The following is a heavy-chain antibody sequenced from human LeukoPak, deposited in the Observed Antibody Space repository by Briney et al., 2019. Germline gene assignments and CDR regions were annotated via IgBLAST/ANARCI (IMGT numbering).Heavy chain of an antibody. Sequence: GGSLRLSCAASGFTFNNYAMSWVRQAPGKGLEWVSAISGSGGTTYYADSVKGRFTFSRDNSKNTLYLQLNSLRAEDTAVYYCAKEEGYYYDSGGYYVEYFQHWGQGTLVTVSS. D-gene: IGHD3-22*01. CDR2: ISGSGGTT. CDR1: GFTFNNYA. CDR3: AKEEGYYYDSGGYYVEYFQH. J-gene: IGHJ1*01. V-gene: IGHV3-23*01.